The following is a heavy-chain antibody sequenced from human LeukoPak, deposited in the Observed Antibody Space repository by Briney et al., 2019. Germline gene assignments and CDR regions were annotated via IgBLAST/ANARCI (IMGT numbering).Heavy chain of an antibody. D-gene: IGHD2-21*02. CDR1: GFNFANHA. J-gene: IGHJ4*02. CDR2: ISGGGDIT. Sequence: GGSLRLSCAASGFNFANHAMSWVRQTPGKGLEWVSAISGGGDITYYADSVTGRFTISRDNSKDTLFLQMHSLRPGDTAVYYCVREDTPATANYWSQGTLVTISS. CDR3: VREDTPATANY. V-gene: IGHV3-23*01.